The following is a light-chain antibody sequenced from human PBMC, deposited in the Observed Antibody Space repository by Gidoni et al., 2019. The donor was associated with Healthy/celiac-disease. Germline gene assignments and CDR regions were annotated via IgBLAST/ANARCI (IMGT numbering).Light chain of an antibody. CDR1: SGHSSYA. CDR2: LNSDGSH. J-gene: IGLJ3*02. Sequence: QLVLTQSPSASASLGASVKPTCTLSSGHSSYAIAWHHQQPEEGPRYLMKLNSDGSHSKGDGIPDRFSGSSSGAERYLTISSLQSEDEADYYCQTWGTGIHPWVFGGGTKLTVL. V-gene: IGLV4-69*01. CDR3: QTWGTGIHPWV.